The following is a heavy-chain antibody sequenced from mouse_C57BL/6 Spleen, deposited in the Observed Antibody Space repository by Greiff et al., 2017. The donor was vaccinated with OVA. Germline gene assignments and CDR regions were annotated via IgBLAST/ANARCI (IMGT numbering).Heavy chain of an antibody. CDR3: TRRGKNWDVGYFDV. CDR1: GFTFSDAW. J-gene: IGHJ1*03. CDR2: IRNKANNHAT. V-gene: IGHV6-6*01. Sequence: EVKVEESGGGLVQPGGSMKLSCAASGFTFSDAWMDWVRQSPEKGLEWVAEIRNKANNHATYYAESVKGRFTISRDDSKSSVYLQMNSLRAEDTGIYYCTRRGKNWDVGYFDVWGTGTTVTVSS. D-gene: IGHD4-1*01.